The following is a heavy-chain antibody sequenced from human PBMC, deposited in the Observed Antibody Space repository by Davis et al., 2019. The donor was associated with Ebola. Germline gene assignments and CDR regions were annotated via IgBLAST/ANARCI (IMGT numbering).Heavy chain of an antibody. CDR1: GYRFTSYY. Sequence: ASVKVSCKASGYRFTSYYMHWVRQAPGQGLEWMGIINPITGGTSYAQNFQVRVNMTRDTSTSTAYMELSSLRSEDTAVYYCAREGGRYYDSSGYFFDIWGQGTMVKVSS. CDR3: AREGGRYYDSSGYFFDI. CDR2: INPITGGT. D-gene: IGHD3-22*01. J-gene: IGHJ3*02. V-gene: IGHV1-46*01.